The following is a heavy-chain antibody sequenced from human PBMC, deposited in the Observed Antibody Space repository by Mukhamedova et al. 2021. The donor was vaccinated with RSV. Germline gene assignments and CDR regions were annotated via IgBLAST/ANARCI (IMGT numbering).Heavy chain of an antibody. Sequence: VSYISSSGSTIYYADSVKGRFTISRDNAKNSLYLQMNSLRAEDTAVYYCASLCTMVRGVSDDYCGQGTLLTVSS. J-gene: IGHJ4*02. CDR3: ASLCTMVRGVSDDY. V-gene: IGHV3-48*03. D-gene: IGHD3-10*01. CDR2: ISSSGSTI.